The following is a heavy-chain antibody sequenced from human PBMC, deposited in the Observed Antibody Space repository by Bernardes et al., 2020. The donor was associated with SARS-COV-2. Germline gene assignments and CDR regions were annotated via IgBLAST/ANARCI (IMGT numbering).Heavy chain of an antibody. Sequence: GGSLRLSCAASGFTFSDYALSWVRQAPGKGLEWVSGINCRGDITYNAKFVEGRFTISRDISKNTLYLQLNSLRVEDTAVYYCVKVNNFWTSYYFDSWGRGTLVSVSS. CDR3: VKVNNFWTSYYFDS. CDR1: GFTFSDYA. J-gene: IGHJ4*02. CDR2: INCRGDIT. D-gene: IGHD3-3*01. V-gene: IGHV3-23*01.